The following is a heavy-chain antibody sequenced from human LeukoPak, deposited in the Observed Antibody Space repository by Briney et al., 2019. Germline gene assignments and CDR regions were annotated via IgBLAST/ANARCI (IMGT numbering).Heavy chain of an antibody. CDR3: AKDRAPYDYGDYNFDY. V-gene: IGHV3-48*01. D-gene: IGHD4-17*01. CDR1: GFTFSSYG. Sequence: PGGSLRLSCAASGFTFSSYGMNWVRQAPGKGLEWVSYISSSSGTIYYADSVKGRFTISRDNAAKNSLYLQMNSLRAEDTAVCYCAKDRAPYDYGDYNFDYWGQGTLVTVSS. CDR2: ISSSSGTI. J-gene: IGHJ4*02.